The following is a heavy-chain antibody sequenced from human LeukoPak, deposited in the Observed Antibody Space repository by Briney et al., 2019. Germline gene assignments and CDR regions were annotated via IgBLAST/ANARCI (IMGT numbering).Heavy chain of an antibody. CDR1: GYSFTSYL. V-gene: IGHV5-51*01. CDR2: IYPGDSDT. CDR3: ARPANRGDAFDI. D-gene: IGHD2/OR15-2a*01. J-gene: IGHJ3*02. Sequence: PGESLKISCKGSGYSFTSYLIGWVRPMPGKGLEWMGIIYPGDSDTRYSPSFQGQVTISADKSITTAYLQWSSLRASDTAMYYCARPANRGDAFDIWGQGTMVTVSS.